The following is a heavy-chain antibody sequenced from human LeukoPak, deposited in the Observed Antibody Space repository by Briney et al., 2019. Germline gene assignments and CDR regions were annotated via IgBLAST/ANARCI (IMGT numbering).Heavy chain of an antibody. V-gene: IGHV3-21*01. D-gene: IGHD6-19*01. CDR3: ARDVLSAYSSGWHPPFDY. CDR2: ISSSSSYI. CDR1: GFTFSSYS. J-gene: IGHJ4*02. Sequence: GGSLRLSCAASGFTFSSYSMNWVRQAPGKGLEWVSSISSSSSYIYYADSVKGRFTISRDNAKNSLYLQMNSLRAEDTAVYYCARDVLSAYSSGWHPPFDYWGQGTLVTVSS.